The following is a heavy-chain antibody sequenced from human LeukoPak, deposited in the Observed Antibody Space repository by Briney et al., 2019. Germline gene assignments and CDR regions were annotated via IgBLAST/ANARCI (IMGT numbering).Heavy chain of an antibody. V-gene: IGHV3-66*01. J-gene: IGHJ5*02. CDR2: IYTGGST. CDR1: GFTFSDHY. Sequence: PGGSLRLSCAASGFTFSDHYMAWVRQAPGKGLEWVSDIYTGGSTHYEASVKDRFTISRDNSNSTLYLQMNSLAVEDTAGYYCAMYHADSVAGFDPWGRGTQVTVSS. D-gene: IGHD4-17*01. CDR3: AMYHADSVAGFDP.